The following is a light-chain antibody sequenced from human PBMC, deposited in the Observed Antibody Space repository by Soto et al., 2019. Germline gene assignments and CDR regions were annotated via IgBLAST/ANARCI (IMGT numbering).Light chain of an antibody. CDR2: GAS. CDR3: QQYNNWPPT. Sequence: EIVMTQSPATLSVSPGERATLSRRASQSVSSNLAWYQQKPGQAPRLLIYGASTRATGIPARFSGSGSGTEFTLTISSLQSEDFAVYYCQQYNNWPPTFGQGTK. J-gene: IGKJ1*01. CDR1: QSVSSN. V-gene: IGKV3-15*01.